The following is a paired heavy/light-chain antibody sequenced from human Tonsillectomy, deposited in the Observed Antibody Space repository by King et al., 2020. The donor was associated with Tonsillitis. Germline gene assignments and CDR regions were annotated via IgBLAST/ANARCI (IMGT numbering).Heavy chain of an antibody. CDR1: GFSFSRYG. J-gene: IGHJ4*02. Sequence: QVQLVESGGGVVQPGNSLRLSCAASGFSFSRYGMHWVRQAPGKGLEWVAVISFDESNEYYADSVKGRFAISRDNSKNTLYFQMNSLRAEDTAVYYCVREGFHGSGRDLDYWGQGTLVTVSS. CDR3: VREGFHGSGRDLDY. V-gene: IGHV3-33*05. D-gene: IGHD3-10*01. CDR2: ISFDESNE.
Light chain of an antibody. V-gene: IGLV2-14*01. CDR2: DVT. CDR3: SSYTPSSTLV. Sequence: QSALTQPASVSGSPGQSITISCTGTSSDVGYYNYVSWYQQHPGRAPKLMIYDVTYRPSGVSNRFSGSKSGNTASLTISGLQAEDEADYYCSSYTPSSTLVFGTGTKVTVL. CDR1: SSDVGYYNY. J-gene: IGLJ1*01.